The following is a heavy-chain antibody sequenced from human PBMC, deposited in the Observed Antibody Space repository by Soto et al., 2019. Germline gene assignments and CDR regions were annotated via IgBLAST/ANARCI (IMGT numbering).Heavy chain of an antibody. D-gene: IGHD6-13*01. V-gene: IGHV4-4*07. J-gene: IGHJ4*02. CDR1: GGSISSFY. Sequence: SETLSLTCTVSGGSISSFYWSWIRQPDGKGLEWIGRIYGGGRNNYNPSLKSRVTMSVDTSKNQFSLRLSSVTAADKAMYFCARGSSSWDYWGQGTLVTVSS. CDR3: ARGSSSWDY. CDR2: IYGGGRN.